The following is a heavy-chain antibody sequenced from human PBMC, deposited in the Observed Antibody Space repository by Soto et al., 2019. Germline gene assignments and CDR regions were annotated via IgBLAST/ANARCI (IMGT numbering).Heavy chain of an antibody. J-gene: IGHJ6*02. V-gene: IGHV5-51*01. Sequence: ESLTMSFKCSGYSSTSYWIGLVRQMPGKGLEWMGIIYPGDSDTRYSPSFQGQVTISADKSISTAYLQWSSLKASDTAMYYCARTSKAYGMDVWGQGTKVTVYS. D-gene: IGHD2-2*01. CDR1: GYSSTSYW. CDR2: IYPGDSDT. CDR3: ARTSKAYGMDV.